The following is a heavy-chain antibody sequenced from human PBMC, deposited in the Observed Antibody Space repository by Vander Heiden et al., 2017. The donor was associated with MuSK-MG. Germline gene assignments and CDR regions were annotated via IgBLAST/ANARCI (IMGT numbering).Heavy chain of an antibody. CDR1: GFTVSSNY. V-gene: IGHV3-53*04. CDR2: IYSGGST. Sequence: EVQLVESGGGLVQPGGSLRLSCAASGFTVSSNYMSWVRQAPGKGLEWVSVIYSGGSTDDADSVKGRFTISRHKSKNTLYLKMNSMRAEDTAVYYCARGSVVGATNYWGQGNLVTVS. D-gene: IGHD1-26*01. CDR3: ARGSVVGATNY. J-gene: IGHJ4*02.